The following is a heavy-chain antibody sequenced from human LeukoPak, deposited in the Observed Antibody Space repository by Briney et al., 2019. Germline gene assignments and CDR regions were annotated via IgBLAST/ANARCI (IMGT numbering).Heavy chain of an antibody. CDR2: IASKTDGGAT. J-gene: IGHJ4*02. Sequence: GGSLRLSCSASGLTVTNAWMNWVRRAPGEGLDWVGRIASKTDGGATDYAAPVKGRFTISRDDSKNTLNLQMNSLKTEDTAVYYCTTGIRGDWGQGTLVTVSS. D-gene: IGHD3-10*01. V-gene: IGHV3-15*07. CDR1: GLTVTNAW. CDR3: TTGIRGD.